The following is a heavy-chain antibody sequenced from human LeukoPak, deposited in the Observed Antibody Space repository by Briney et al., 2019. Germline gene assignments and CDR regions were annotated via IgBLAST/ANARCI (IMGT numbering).Heavy chain of an antibody. D-gene: IGHD5-12*01. V-gene: IGHV1-3*01. Sequence: ASVNVSCKASGYTFTINAIHWVRQGPGQRLEWMGWINAGNGNREYSEKFQGRVTITRDTSASTAYMELSSLRSEDTAVYYCARDTITDLDYWGQGTLVTVSS. CDR1: GYTFTINA. CDR2: INAGNGNR. J-gene: IGHJ4*02. CDR3: ARDTITDLDY.